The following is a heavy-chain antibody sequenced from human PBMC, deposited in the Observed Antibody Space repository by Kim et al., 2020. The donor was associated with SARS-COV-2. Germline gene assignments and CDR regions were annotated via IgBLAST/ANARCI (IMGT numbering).Heavy chain of an antibody. CDR3: ARRPPNFSGWYAFDY. D-gene: IGHD6-19*01. J-gene: IGHJ4*02. Sequence: SFQGQVTISADKSISTAYLQWSSLKASDTAMYYCARRPPNFSGWYAFDYWGQGTLVTVSS. V-gene: IGHV5-51*01.